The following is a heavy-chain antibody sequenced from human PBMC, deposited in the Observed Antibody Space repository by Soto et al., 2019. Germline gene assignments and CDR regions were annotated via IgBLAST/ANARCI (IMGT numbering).Heavy chain of an antibody. Sequence: LSLACSVSGAALNSGNYYWSWIRQVPGKGLEWIGHIYVTGAVDYNPSLRDRITISQDTSERQFSLNLRLVTAADTAVYYCARLRIATNNYKWFDPWGQGTLVTVSS. CDR1: GAALNSGNYY. V-gene: IGHV4-31*03. D-gene: IGHD2-21*01. CDR2: IYVTGAV. J-gene: IGHJ5*02. CDR3: ARLRIATNNYKWFDP.